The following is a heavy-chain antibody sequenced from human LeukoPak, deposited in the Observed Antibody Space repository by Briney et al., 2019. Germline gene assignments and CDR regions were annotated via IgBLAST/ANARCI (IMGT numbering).Heavy chain of an antibody. CDR3: ARRKGTSGWSWGSPYYFDY. J-gene: IGHJ4*02. V-gene: IGHV4-34*01. CDR2: INHSGST. CDR1: GGSFSGYY. Sequence: SETLSLTCAVYGGSFSGYYWSWIRQPPGKGLEWIGKINHSGSTNYNPSLKSRVTISVDTSKNQFSLKLSSVTAPDTAVYYCARRKGTSGWSWGSPYYFDYWGQGTLVTVSS. D-gene: IGHD6-19*01.